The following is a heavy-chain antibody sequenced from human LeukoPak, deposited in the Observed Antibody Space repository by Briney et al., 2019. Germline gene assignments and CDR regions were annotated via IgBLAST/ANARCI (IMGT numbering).Heavy chain of an antibody. V-gene: IGHV3-72*01. CDR3: ARGSDYDRRSFDH. CDR2: SRNKANGYTT. J-gene: IGHJ4*02. D-gene: IGHD5-12*01. Sequence: GGSLRLSCAASGFTFSSYAMSWVRQAPGKGLEWVGRSRNKANGYTTEYAASVKGRFTISRDDSKNSLYLQMNSLKTEDTAVYYCARGSDYDRRSFDHWGQGILVTVSS. CDR1: GFTFSSYA.